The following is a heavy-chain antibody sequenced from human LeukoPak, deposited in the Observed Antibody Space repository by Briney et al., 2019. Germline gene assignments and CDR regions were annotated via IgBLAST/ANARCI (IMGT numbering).Heavy chain of an antibody. CDR3: AKDKTMIVVVNIDY. Sequence: PGGSLRLSCAASGFTFSSYAMSWVRQAPGKGLEWVSAISGSGGSTYYADSVKGRFTISRDNSKNTLYLQMNSLRAEDTAVYYCAKDKTMIVVVNIDYWGQGTLVTVSS. V-gene: IGHV3-23*01. CDR2: ISGSGGST. D-gene: IGHD3-22*01. CDR1: GFTFSSYA. J-gene: IGHJ4*02.